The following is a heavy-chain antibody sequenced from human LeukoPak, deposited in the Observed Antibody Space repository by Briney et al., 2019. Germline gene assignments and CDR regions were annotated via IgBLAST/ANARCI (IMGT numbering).Heavy chain of an antibody. CDR1: GGSISSHY. D-gene: IGHD3-16*01. Sequence: PTETLSLTCTVSGGSISSHYWSWIRQPPGKGLEWIGYIYYSGSTNYNPSLKSRVTISVDTSKNQFSLKLSSVTAADAAVYYCARETRNPYHDYVWGSEAYFDYWGQGTLVTVSS. CDR3: ARETRNPYHDYVWGSEAYFDY. J-gene: IGHJ4*02. V-gene: IGHV4-59*11. CDR2: IYYSGST.